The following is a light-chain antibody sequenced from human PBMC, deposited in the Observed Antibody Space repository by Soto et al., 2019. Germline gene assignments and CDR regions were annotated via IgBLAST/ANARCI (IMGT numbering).Light chain of an antibody. J-gene: IGKJ4*01. CDR3: QHRSNWTLT. CDR1: QSVSSY. V-gene: IGKV3-11*01. CDR2: DAS. Sequence: ELVLTQSPATLSLSPGERATLSCRASQSVSSYLAWYQQKPGQAPRLLIYDASNTATGIPARFSGSGSGTDFTLTISSLEPEESEVYYCQHRSNWTLTVGGGTKVDIK.